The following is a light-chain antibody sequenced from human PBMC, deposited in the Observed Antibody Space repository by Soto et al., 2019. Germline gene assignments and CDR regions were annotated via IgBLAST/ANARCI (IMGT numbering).Light chain of an antibody. CDR3: SSYTTGNTRQIV. CDR2: DVT. V-gene: IGLV2-14*03. J-gene: IGLJ1*01. Sequence: QSVLTQPASVSGSPLQSITISCTGTSSDVGGYNYVSWYQHHPGKAPKLIIYDVTNRPSGVSNPFSGSKSGNTASLTISGLQPEDEADYYCSSYTTGNTRQIVFGTGTKVTVL. CDR1: SSDVGGYNY.